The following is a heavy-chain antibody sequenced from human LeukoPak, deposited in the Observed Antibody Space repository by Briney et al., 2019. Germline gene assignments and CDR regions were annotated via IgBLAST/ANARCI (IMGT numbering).Heavy chain of an antibody. Sequence: PGGSLRLSCAASGFTVSSNYMSWVRQAPGKGLEWVSVIYSGGSTYYADSVKGRFTISRHNSKNTLYLQMNSLRAEDTAVYYCARVGYGDYGIGWGASDIWGQGTMVTVSS. D-gene: IGHD4-17*01. V-gene: IGHV3-53*04. CDR1: GFTVSSNY. CDR2: IYSGGST. CDR3: ARVGYGDYGIGWGASDI. J-gene: IGHJ3*02.